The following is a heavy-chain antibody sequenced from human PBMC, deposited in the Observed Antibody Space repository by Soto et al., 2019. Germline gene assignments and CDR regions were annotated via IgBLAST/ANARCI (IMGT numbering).Heavy chain of an antibody. CDR3: ARRTFGTSRSFDI. Sequence: PGGSLRLSCAASGFAFSSHPMSWARQAPERGLEWVSGISDGGDLTYNADSVKGRFTISRDNSKNTLFLQMNSLRAEDTAVYYCARRTFGTSRSFDIWGQGTMVTVSS. D-gene: IGHD3-16*01. J-gene: IGHJ3*02. CDR2: ISDGGDLT. V-gene: IGHV3-23*01. CDR1: GFAFSSHP.